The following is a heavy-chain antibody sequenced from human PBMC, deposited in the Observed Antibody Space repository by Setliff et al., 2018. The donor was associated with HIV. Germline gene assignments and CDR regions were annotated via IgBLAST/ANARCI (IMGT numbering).Heavy chain of an antibody. CDR2: IYTSGST. Sequence: SETLSLTCTVSGDSMNDYYWNWIRQPAGKGLEWIGRIYTSGSTNYNPSLKSRVTISVDTSKNQFSLRLSSVTAADTALYLCARGFDHGDYEESGYVFYYMDVWGKGTTVTVSS. CDR3: ARGFDHGDYEESGYVFYYMDV. J-gene: IGHJ6*03. V-gene: IGHV4-4*07. CDR1: GDSMNDYY. D-gene: IGHD4-17*01.